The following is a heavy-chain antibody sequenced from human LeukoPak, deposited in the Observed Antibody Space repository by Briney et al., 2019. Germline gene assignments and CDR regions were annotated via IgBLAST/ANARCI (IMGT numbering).Heavy chain of an antibody. CDR2: IYYSGST. J-gene: IGHJ4*02. Sequence: PSETLSLTCAVYGGSFSGYYWSWIRQPPGKGLEWIGYIYYSGSTYYNPSLKSRVTISVDTSKNQFSLKLSSVTAADTAVYYCARVEWHYFDYWGQGTLVTVSS. CDR1: GGSFSGYY. D-gene: IGHD3-3*01. CDR3: ARVEWHYFDY. V-gene: IGHV4-30-4*08.